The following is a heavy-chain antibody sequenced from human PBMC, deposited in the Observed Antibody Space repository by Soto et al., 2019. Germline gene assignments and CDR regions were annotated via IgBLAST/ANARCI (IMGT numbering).Heavy chain of an antibody. V-gene: IGHV1-18*01. CDR2: ISGSSGNA. CDR3: VREMAGLGGEYDY. CDR1: GYTFTKYG. J-gene: IGHJ4*02. Sequence: QVQLVQSGAEVKNPRASVKVSCKTSGYTFTKYGVGWVRQAPGQGLEWMGWISGSSGNANYAEKVQGRITLTTDTSTSTAYIELRSLRSDDTAVYYCVREMAGLGGEYDYWGQGTLVTVSS. D-gene: IGHD3-16*01.